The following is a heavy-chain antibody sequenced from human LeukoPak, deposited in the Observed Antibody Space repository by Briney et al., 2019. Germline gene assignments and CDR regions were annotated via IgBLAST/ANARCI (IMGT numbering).Heavy chain of an antibody. CDR1: GFSLSPGGVG. J-gene: IGHJ4*02. CDR2: IYWDDDK. CDR3: AHREVDLDYFDY. V-gene: IGHV2-5*02. Sequence: SGPTLVNPSQTLTLTCSFSGFSLSPGGVGVGGIRQPPGKALEWLALIYWDDDKRYSPSLKSRLTITKDTSTNQVVLIMTNMDPVDTATYYCAHREVDLDYFDYWGQGTLVTVSS.